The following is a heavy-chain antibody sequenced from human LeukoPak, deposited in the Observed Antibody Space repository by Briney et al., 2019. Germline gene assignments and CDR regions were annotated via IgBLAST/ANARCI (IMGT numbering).Heavy chain of an antibody. CDR1: GFTLSSYS. D-gene: IGHD3-9*01. Sequence: QPGGSLRLSCAASGFTLSSYSMNWVRQAPGKGLEWVSYISSDSSTIYYTDSVKGRFTISRDNARNSLFLQMNSLRAKDTAVYYCARDLDWGPDYWGQGTLVTVSS. V-gene: IGHV3-48*01. CDR3: ARDLDWGPDY. J-gene: IGHJ4*02. CDR2: ISSDSSTI.